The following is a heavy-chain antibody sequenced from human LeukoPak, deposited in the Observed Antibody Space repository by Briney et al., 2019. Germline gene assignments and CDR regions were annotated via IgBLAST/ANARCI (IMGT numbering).Heavy chain of an antibody. Sequence: PGGSLRLSCAASGFTFSRCGMNWVRQAPGKGLEWVSSISGSSTYIYYADSVKGRFTISRDNAKNSLYLQMNSLRAEDTAVYYCARNLPAADYWGQGTLVTVSS. CDR2: ISGSSTYI. CDR3: ARNLPAADY. CDR1: GFTFSRCG. V-gene: IGHV3-21*01. D-gene: IGHD2-2*01. J-gene: IGHJ4*02.